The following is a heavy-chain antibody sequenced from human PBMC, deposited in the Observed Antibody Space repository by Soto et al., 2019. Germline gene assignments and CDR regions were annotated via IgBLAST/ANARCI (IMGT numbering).Heavy chain of an antibody. CDR3: AKDTGFGELFSDTSDL. CDR2: MSYDGRNT. V-gene: IGHV3-30*18. J-gene: IGHJ3*01. D-gene: IGHD3-10*01. CDR1: GFNLRSYG. Sequence: QAQLVESGGGVVQPGRSLRLSCTTSGFNLRSYGMHWVRQAPGKGLSWVAVMSYDGRNTYSADSVKGRFTISRDDSKNTMYLQMNSLRAEDTAIYYGAKDTGFGELFSDTSDLWGQGKMVTVSS.